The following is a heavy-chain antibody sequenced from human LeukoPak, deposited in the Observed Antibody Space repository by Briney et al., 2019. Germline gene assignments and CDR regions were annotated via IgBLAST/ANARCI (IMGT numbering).Heavy chain of an antibody. D-gene: IGHD3-16*01. V-gene: IGHV4-30-2*01. J-gene: IGHJ5*02. Sequence: SETLSLTCAVSGGSISSGGYSWSWMRQPPGKGLEWIGYIYHSGSTYYNPSLKSRVTISVDTSKNQFSLKLSSVTAADTAVYYCARELRGEENWFDPWGQGTLVTVSS. CDR2: IYHSGST. CDR1: GGSISSGGYS. CDR3: ARELRGEENWFDP.